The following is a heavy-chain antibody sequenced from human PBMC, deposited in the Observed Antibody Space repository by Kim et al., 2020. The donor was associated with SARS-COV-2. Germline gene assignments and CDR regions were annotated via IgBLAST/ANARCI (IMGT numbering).Heavy chain of an antibody. D-gene: IGHD3-16*02. J-gene: IGHJ4*02. V-gene: IGHV5-51*01. Sequence: PSFQGQVTISADKSISTAYLQWSSLKASDTAMYYCARQAFGGVIDYYFDYWGQGTLVTVSS. CDR3: ARQAFGGVIDYYFDY.